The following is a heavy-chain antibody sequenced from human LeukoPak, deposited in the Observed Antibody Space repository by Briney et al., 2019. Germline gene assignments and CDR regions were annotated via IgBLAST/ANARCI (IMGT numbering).Heavy chain of an antibody. V-gene: IGHV3-11*01. D-gene: IGHD3-22*01. CDR3: ARDRAYYYDSSGYFF. CDR2: ISSSDNTI. Sequence: LSLTCAVYGGSFSGYYWSWIRQPPGKGLEWISYISSSDNTIYYADSVKGRFTISRDNAKNSLYLQMNSLRAEDTAVYYCARDRAYYYDSSGYFFWGQGTLVTVSS. J-gene: IGHJ4*02. CDR1: GGSFSGYY.